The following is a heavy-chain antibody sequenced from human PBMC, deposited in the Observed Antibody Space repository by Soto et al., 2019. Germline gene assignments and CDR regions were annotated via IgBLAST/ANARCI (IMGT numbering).Heavy chain of an antibody. V-gene: IGHV3-30*18. Sequence: GESPKISCAASGFTFSSYGMHWVRQAPGKGLEGVAVISYDGSNKYNADSVKGRLAIPRDNSKNTLYLQMNSLRAEDTAVYYCAKYYYDSSGYSDAFDIWGQGTMVTVSS. CDR1: GFTFSSYG. D-gene: IGHD3-22*01. J-gene: IGHJ3*02. CDR2: ISYDGSNK. CDR3: AKYYYDSSGYSDAFDI.